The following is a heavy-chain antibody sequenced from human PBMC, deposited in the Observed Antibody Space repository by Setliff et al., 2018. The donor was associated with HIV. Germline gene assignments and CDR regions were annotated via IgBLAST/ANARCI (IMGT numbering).Heavy chain of an antibody. V-gene: IGHV3-7*01. Sequence: GGSLRLSCAASGITFSSYWMSWVRQAPGKGLEWVANIKPDGSERYYIDSVKGRFTISRDNARNSVYLQMNSLRAEDTAVYYCAGSRGYFVQADWGQGTLVTVSS. CDR3: AGSRGYFVQAD. D-gene: IGHD3-22*01. CDR1: GITFSSYW. CDR2: IKPDGSER. J-gene: IGHJ4*02.